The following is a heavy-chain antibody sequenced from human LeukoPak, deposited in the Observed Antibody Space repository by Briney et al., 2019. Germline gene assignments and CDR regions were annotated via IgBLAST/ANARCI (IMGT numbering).Heavy chain of an antibody. Sequence: GGSLRLSCAASGFTFSSYAMSWVRQAPGKGLEWVSGISGGAVSTYYADSVKGRFTISRDNTKSTLYLQMNSLRAEDTAVYYCAKDGGNNYYYYYMDVWGKGTTVTVSS. D-gene: IGHD4-23*01. V-gene: IGHV3-23*01. CDR2: ISGGAVST. CDR3: AKDGGNNYYYYYMDV. CDR1: GFTFSSYA. J-gene: IGHJ6*03.